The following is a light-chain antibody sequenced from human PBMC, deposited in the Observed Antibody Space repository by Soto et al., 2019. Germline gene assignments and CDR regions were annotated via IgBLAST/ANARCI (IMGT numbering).Light chain of an antibody. V-gene: IGKV3-11*01. CDR3: QHYVNWPLT. J-gene: IGKJ4*01. CDR2: DAS. Sequence: EIVLTQSPATLSLSPVERATLSGRATENLRTFLAWYQQKAGQAPRLLIYDASNRATGIPDRFSGSGSGTDFTLTISSLQSEDFAVYYCQHYVNWPLTFGGGTKVDI. CDR1: ENLRTF.